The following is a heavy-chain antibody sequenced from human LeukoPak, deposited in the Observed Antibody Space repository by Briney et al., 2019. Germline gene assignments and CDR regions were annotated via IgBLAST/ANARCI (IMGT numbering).Heavy chain of an antibody. Sequence: SETLSLTCTVSGGSISSSSYYWGWIRQPPGKGLEWIGTIYYSGSTYYNPSLKSRVTISVDTSKNQFSLRLSSVTAADTAVYYCARAKGNYCWLDPWGQGTLVTVSS. J-gene: IGHJ5*02. CDR2: IYYSGST. CDR3: ARAKGNYCWLDP. D-gene: IGHD4-11*01. CDR1: GGSISSSSYY. V-gene: IGHV4-39*07.